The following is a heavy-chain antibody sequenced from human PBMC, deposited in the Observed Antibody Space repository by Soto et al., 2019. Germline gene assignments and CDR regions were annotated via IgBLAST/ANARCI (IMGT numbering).Heavy chain of an antibody. Sequence: PGGSLRLSCAASGFTFSSYAMHWVRQAPGKGLEWVSAISGSGGSTYYADSVKGRFTISRDNSKNTLYLQMNSLRAEDTAVYYCGQSPTLYDSSGYFYWGQGTLLTVS. J-gene: IGHJ4*02. D-gene: IGHD3-22*01. V-gene: IGHV3-23*01. CDR1: GFTFSSYA. CDR2: ISGSGGST. CDR3: GQSPTLYDSSGYFY.